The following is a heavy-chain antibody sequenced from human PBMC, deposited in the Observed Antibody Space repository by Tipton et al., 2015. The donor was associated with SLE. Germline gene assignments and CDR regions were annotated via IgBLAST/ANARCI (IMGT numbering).Heavy chain of an antibody. V-gene: IGHV1-46*01. J-gene: IGHJ4*02. Sequence: QVQLVQSGAEVKKPGTSVKLSCKTSGYSFTSNYIHWVRQAPGQGLEWMAIVNPSGGSTTYAQKFQGRVSMTRDTSTATVFMELSSLRSADTAVYYCVRASRYLELTGDLMFDSWGQGTLVTVSS. CDR2: VNPSGGST. CDR1: GYSFTSNY. CDR3: VRASRYLELTGDLMFDS. D-gene: IGHD3-9*01.